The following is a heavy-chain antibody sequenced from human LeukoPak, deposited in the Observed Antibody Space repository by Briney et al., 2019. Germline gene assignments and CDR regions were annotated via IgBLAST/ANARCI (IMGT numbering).Heavy chain of an antibody. CDR3: ARVGRYCSGGSCYSGYFQH. Sequence: PSQTLSLTCTVSGGSISSGSYYWSWIRQPAGKGLEWIGRIYTSGSTNYNPSLKSRVTISVDTSKNQFSLKLSSVTAADTAVYYCARVGRYCSGGSCYSGYFQHWGQGTLVTVSS. CDR2: IYTSGST. CDR1: GGSISSGSYY. V-gene: IGHV4-61*02. J-gene: IGHJ1*01. D-gene: IGHD2-15*01.